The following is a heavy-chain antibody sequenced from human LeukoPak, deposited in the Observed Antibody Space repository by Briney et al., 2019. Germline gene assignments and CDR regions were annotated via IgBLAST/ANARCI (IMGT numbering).Heavy chain of an antibody. Sequence: PGGSLRLSCAASGFTFSSYGMHWVRQAPGKGLEWVAFIRYDGSNKYYADSVKGRFTISRDNSKNTLYLQMNSLRAEDTAVYYCAKDGSFRVPGEDWGQGTLVTVSS. V-gene: IGHV3-30*02. CDR3: AKDGSFRVPGED. D-gene: IGHD3-10*01. CDR2: IRYDGSNK. J-gene: IGHJ4*02. CDR1: GFTFSSYG.